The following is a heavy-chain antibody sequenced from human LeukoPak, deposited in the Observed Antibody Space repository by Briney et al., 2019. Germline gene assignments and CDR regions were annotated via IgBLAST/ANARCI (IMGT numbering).Heavy chain of an antibody. D-gene: IGHD3-22*01. CDR2: IIPIFGTA. CDR1: GGTFSSYA. Sequence: SVKVSCKASGGTFSSYAISWVRQAPGQGLEWMGGIIPIFGTANYAQKFQGRVTITTDEPTSTAYMELGSLRSEDTAVYYCASTPYDSSGYYHNYYYMDVWGKGTTVTVSS. CDR3: ASTPYDSSGYYHNYYYMDV. V-gene: IGHV1-69*05. J-gene: IGHJ6*03.